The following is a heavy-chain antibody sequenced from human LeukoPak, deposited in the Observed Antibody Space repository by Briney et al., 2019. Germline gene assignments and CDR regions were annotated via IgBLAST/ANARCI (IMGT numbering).Heavy chain of an antibody. CDR2: IYYGGST. J-gene: IGHJ4*02. D-gene: IGHD6-19*01. Sequence: PSETLSLTCTVSGGSISSHYWSWIRQPPGKGLEWIGYIYYGGSTNYNPSLKSRVTISVDTSKNQFSLKLSSVTAADTAVYYCARGGRVGSGWYYFDYWGQGTLVTVSS. CDR3: ARGGRVGSGWYYFDY. CDR1: GGSISSHY. V-gene: IGHV4-59*11.